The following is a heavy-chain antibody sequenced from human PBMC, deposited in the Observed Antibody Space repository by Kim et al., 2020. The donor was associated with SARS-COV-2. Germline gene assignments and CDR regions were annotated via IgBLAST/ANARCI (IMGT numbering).Heavy chain of an antibody. CDR2: ISYSGST. CDR3: AGSRRWIRVWSYGDY. Sequence: SETLSLTCTVSGGSINSSSYYWGWIRQPPGQGLEWIGCISYSGSTYYNPYLQSRVTISVDTSKNQFTLKLRSVTAADTAVYSCAGSRRWIRVWSYGDYWGQGTRVTVSA. CDR1: GGSINSSSYY. J-gene: IGHJ4*02. V-gene: IGHV4-39*06. D-gene: IGHD5-18*01.